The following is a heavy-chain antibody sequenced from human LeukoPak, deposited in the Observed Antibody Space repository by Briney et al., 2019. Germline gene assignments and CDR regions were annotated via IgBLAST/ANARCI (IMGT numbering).Heavy chain of an antibody. J-gene: IGHJ4*02. CDR2: IIPIFGTA. CDR3: ASPNCSGGSCYVDY. D-gene: IGHD2-15*01. CDR1: GGTFSSYA. Sequence: SVKVSCKASGGTFSSYAISWVRQAPGQGLEWMGGIIPIFGTANYAQKFQGRVTITADESTSTAYMGLSSLRSEDTAVYYCASPNCSGGSCYVDYWGQGTLVTVSS. V-gene: IGHV1-69*13.